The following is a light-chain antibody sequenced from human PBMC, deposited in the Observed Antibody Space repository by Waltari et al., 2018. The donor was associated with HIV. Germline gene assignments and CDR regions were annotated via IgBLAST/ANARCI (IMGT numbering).Light chain of an antibody. V-gene: IGLV2-23*02. Sequence: QSALTQPASVSGSFGQSITISCTGTSSDVGSYNLVSWYHYHPGKAPKLIIYEVSKPPSGVSNRFSGSKSGNTASRTGSGLQAEDEAHYYCCSYARSGIPFGGGTKLTVL. CDR1: SSDVGSYNL. CDR2: EVS. CDR3: CSYARSGIP. J-gene: IGLJ2*01.